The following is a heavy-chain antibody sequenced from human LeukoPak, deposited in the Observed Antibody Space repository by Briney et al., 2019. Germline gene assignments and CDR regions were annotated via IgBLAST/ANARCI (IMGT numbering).Heavy chain of an antibody. V-gene: IGHV4-39*07. Sequence: SETLSLTCTVSGGSISSSSYYWGWIRQPPGKGLEWIGSIYYSGSTYYNPSLKSRVTISVDTSKNQFSLKLSSVTAADTAVYYCARTRLGGVDYYYYMDVWGKGTTVTVSS. CDR2: IYYSGST. CDR3: ARTRLGGVDYYYYMDV. CDR1: GGSISSSSYY. D-gene: IGHD3-16*01. J-gene: IGHJ6*03.